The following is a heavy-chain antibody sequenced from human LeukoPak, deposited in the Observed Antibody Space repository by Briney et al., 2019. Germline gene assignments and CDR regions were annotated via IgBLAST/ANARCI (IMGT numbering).Heavy chain of an antibody. J-gene: IGHJ2*01. V-gene: IGHV1-69*05. CDR3: ARDSYYDILTGYELGGVNYWYFDL. CDR2: IIPIFGTA. CDR1: GGTFSSYA. Sequence: ASVKVSCKASGGTFSSYAISWVRQVPGQGLEWMGRIIPIFGTANYAQKFQGRVTITTDESTSTAYMELSSLRSEDTAAYYCARDSYYDILTGYELGGVNYWYFDLWGRGTLVTVSS. D-gene: IGHD3-9*01.